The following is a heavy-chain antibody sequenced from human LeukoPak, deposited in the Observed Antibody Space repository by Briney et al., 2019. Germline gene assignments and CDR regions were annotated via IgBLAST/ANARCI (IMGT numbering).Heavy chain of an antibody. V-gene: IGHV1-2*06. CDR1: GYTFTGYY. CDR2: INPNSGGT. CDR3: VRDYYDSSGSFDY. J-gene: IGHJ4*02. Sequence: ASVKVSCKASGYTFTGYYMHWVRQAPGQGLEWMGRINPNSGGTNYAQKFQGRVTMTRDTSISTAYMELSRLRSDDTAVYYCVRDYYDSSGSFDYWGQGTLVTVSS. D-gene: IGHD3-22*01.